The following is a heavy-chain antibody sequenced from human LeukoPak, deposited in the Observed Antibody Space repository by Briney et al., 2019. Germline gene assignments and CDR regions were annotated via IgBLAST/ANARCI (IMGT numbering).Heavy chain of an antibody. CDR1: GYTFTGYY. Sequence: ASVKVSCKASGYTFTGYYMHWVRPAPGQGLEWMGWINPNSGGTNYAQKFQGRVTMTRDTSISTAYMELSRLRSDDTAVYYCARGQLTFSSSWQRGWFDPWGQGTLVTVSS. J-gene: IGHJ5*02. CDR2: INPNSGGT. D-gene: IGHD6-13*01. V-gene: IGHV1-2*02. CDR3: ARGQLTFSSSWQRGWFDP.